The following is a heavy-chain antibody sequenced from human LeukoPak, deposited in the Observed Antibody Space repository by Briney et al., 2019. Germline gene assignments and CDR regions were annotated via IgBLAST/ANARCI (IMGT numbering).Heavy chain of an antibody. D-gene: IGHD2-15*01. Sequence: PSETLSLTCTVSGGSISNYFWSWVRQPAGKGLEWIGRIYSTGRSDYNPSLKSRITMSVDTSKNQFSLKLSSVTAADTAVYYCARVVVAATGRIQLWTIKFDYWGQGTLVTVSS. CDR3: ARVVVAATGRIQLWTIKFDY. CDR2: IYSTGRS. J-gene: IGHJ4*02. CDR1: GGSISNYF. V-gene: IGHV4-4*07.